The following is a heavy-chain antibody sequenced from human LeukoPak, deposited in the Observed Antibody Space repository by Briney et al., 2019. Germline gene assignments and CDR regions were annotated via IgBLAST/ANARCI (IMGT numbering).Heavy chain of an antibody. CDR2: IGPDGGTT. V-gene: IGHV3-64*01. CDR1: GFTFNTYG. CDR3: PRGAQLTDY. J-gene: IGHJ4*02. Sequence: GGSLRLSCAASGFTFNTYGMHWVRQAPGKGLEYVSGIGPDGGTTYYAKSVKGRFTISRDNSKSMVYLQMGSLTADDMAVYYCPRGAQLTDYWCQGTLVTVSA. D-gene: IGHD6-13*01.